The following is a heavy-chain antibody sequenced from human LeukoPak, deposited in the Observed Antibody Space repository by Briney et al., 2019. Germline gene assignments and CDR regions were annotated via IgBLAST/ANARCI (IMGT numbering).Heavy chain of an antibody. V-gene: IGHV4-30-4*01. J-gene: IGHJ3*02. Sequence: SETLSLTCTISGASIRSGDYYWSWIRQPPGKGLEWIGYIYDSGSTYYNPSLKSRITISVDTSENRFSLKLSSVTATDTAVYYCARDCSGGSCYGAFDIWGQGTMVTVSS. CDR1: GASIRSGDYY. CDR3: ARDCSGGSCYGAFDI. D-gene: IGHD2-15*01. CDR2: IYDSGST.